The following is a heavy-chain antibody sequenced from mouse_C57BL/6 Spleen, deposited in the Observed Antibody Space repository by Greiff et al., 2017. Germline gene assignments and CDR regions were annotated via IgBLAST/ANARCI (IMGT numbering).Heavy chain of an antibody. CDR1: GFTFSDYG. CDR3: ARNDYHAMDY. CDR2: ISSGSSTI. J-gene: IGHJ4*01. V-gene: IGHV5-17*01. Sequence: EVMLVESGGGLVKPGGSLKLSCAASGFTFSDYGMHWVRQAPEKGLEWVAYISSGSSTIYYADTVKGRFTISRDNAKNTLFLQMTSLRSEDTAMYYCARNDYHAMDYWGQGTSVTVSS.